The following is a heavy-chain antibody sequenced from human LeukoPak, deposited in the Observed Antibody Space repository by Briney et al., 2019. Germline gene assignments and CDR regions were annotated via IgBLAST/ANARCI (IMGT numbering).Heavy chain of an antibody. Sequence: SETLSLTCAVYNGSFSGYYWTWIRQPPGKGLEWIGKINHSGSTDYNPSLKSRVTISVDTSKNQFSLKLSSVTAADTAVYYCARGRGGYCTGGSCQLSVGFDSWGQGTLVTVSS. CDR2: INHSGST. V-gene: IGHV4-34*01. J-gene: IGHJ4*02. CDR3: ARGRGGYCTGGSCQLSVGFDS. CDR1: NGSFSGYY. D-gene: IGHD2-15*01.